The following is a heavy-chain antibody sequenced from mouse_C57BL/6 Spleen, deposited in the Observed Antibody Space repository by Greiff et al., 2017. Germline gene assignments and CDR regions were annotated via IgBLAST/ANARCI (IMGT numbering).Heavy chain of an antibody. Sequence: QVQLQQSGPELVKPGASVKISCKASGYSFTSYYIHWVKQRPGQGLEWIGWIYPGSGNTKYNEKFKGKATLTADTSSSTAYMQLSSLTSEDSAVYYCANSNLSVYFDYWGQGTTLTVSS. CDR2: IYPGSGNT. J-gene: IGHJ2*01. CDR1: GYSFTSYY. CDR3: ANSNLSVYFDY. V-gene: IGHV1-66*01. D-gene: IGHD2-5*01.